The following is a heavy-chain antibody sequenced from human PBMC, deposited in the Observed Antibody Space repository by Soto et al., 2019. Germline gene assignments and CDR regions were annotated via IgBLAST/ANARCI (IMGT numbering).Heavy chain of an antibody. J-gene: IGHJ6*02. Sequence: ASVKVSCKASGYTFTGYYMHWVRQAPGQGLEWMGWINPNSGGTNYAQKFQGWVTMTRDTSISTAYMELSRLRSDDTAVYYCAILEDIVVVPAAMSHYGMDVWGQGTTVTVSS. V-gene: IGHV1-2*04. D-gene: IGHD2-2*01. CDR3: AILEDIVVVPAAMSHYGMDV. CDR1: GYTFTGYY. CDR2: INPNSGGT.